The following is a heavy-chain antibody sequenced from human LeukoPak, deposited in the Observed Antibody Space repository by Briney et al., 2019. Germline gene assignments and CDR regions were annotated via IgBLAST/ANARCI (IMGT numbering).Heavy chain of an antibody. Sequence: SETLSLTCTVSGGSISSSSYYWGWIRQPPGKGLEWIGSIYYSGSTYYNPSLKSRVTISVDTSKNQFSLKLSSVTAADTAVYYCARHRIYNSSWYGNWFDPWGQGTLVTVSS. CDR1: GGSISSSSYY. V-gene: IGHV4-39*01. CDR3: ARHRIYNSSWYGNWFDP. J-gene: IGHJ5*02. D-gene: IGHD6-13*01. CDR2: IYYSGST.